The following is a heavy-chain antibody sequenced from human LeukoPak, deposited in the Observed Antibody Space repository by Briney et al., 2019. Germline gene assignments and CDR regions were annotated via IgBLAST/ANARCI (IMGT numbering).Heavy chain of an antibody. D-gene: IGHD1-26*01. J-gene: IGHJ2*01. CDR3: ARDRYWDGYWYFDL. Sequence: QPSETLSLTCTVSGGSISSYYWSWIRQPPGKGLEWIGYIYYSGSTNYNPSLKSRVTISVDTSKNQFSLKLSSVTAADTAVYYCARDRYWDGYWYFDLWGRGTLVTVSS. V-gene: IGHV4-59*01. CDR2: IYYSGST. CDR1: GGSISSYY.